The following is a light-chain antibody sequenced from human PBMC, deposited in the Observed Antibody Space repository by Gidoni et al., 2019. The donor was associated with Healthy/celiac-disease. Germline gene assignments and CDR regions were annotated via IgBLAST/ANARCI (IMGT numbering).Light chain of an antibody. J-gene: IGKJ1*01. CDR1: QSFSSSY. CDR2: GAS. Sequence: EIVLTQSPGTLSLSPGERATLSCRASQSFSSSYLSWYQQKPGQAPRLLIYGASSRATGIPDRFSGSGSGTDFTLTISRLEPEDFAVYYCQQNGSSPGTFGQGTKVEIK. V-gene: IGKV3-20*01. CDR3: QQNGSSPGT.